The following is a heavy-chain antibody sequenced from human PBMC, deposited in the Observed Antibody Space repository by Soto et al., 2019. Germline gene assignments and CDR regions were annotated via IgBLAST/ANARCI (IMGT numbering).Heavy chain of an antibody. D-gene: IGHD1-26*01. CDR3: ALKKRAATAFDS. Sequence: QVQLQQWGAGLLKPSETLSLTCAVYGGSFSGDYWSWIRQPPGKGLEWIGEIHHSGRTNYNPSIKSRVTISADPSKNQLSLKLRSVTAADTAVYYCALKKRAATAFDSWGQGTLVTVSS. CDR2: IHHSGRT. V-gene: IGHV4-34*01. J-gene: IGHJ4*02. CDR1: GGSFSGDY.